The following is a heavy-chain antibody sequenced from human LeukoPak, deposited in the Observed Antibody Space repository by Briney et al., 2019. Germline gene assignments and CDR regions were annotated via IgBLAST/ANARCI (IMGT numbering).Heavy chain of an antibody. CDR2: INPSGGST. CDR3: ARDAEWPSYGDYPDY. CDR1: GYTFTSYY. D-gene: IGHD4-17*01. J-gene: IGHJ4*02. Sequence: ASVTVSCTASGYTFTSYYMHWVRQAPGQGLEWMGIINPSGGSTSYAQKFQGRVTMTRDTSTSTVYMELSSLRSEDTAVYYCARDAEWPSYGDYPDYWGQGTLVTVSS. V-gene: IGHV1-46*01.